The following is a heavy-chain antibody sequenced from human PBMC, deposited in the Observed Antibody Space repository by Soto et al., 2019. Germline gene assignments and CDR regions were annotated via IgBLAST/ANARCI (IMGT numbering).Heavy chain of an antibody. CDR3: ANWYVGGGRCL. J-gene: IGHJ4*02. Sequence: ASVKVYCKASGGTFSSYAISWVRQATGQGREWRGGLIPIFGTANYAQRFQGRVAIPADESTSTAHMEMSSLRSEDTAVYVCANWYVGGGRCLWGQGTTVTVSS. V-gene: IGHV1-69*13. CDR2: LIPIFGTA. D-gene: IGHD2-15*01. CDR1: GGTFSSYA.